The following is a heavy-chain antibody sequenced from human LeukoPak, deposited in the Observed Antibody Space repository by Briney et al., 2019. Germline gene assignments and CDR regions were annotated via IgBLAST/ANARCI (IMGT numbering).Heavy chain of an antibody. CDR3: ARGGVVSEAQFDY. V-gene: IGHV4-59*01. Sequence: PSETLSLTCTVSGGSISSYYWSWIRQPPGKGLEWIGYIYYSGSTNYNPSLKSRVTISVDMSKNQFSLKLSSVTAADTAVYYCARGGVVSEAQFDYWGQGTLVTVSS. CDR2: IYYSGST. CDR1: GGSISSYY. J-gene: IGHJ4*02. D-gene: IGHD2-2*01.